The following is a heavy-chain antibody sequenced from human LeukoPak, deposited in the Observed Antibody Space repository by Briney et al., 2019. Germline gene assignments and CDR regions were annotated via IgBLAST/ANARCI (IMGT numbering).Heavy chain of an antibody. J-gene: IGHJ4*02. Sequence: GGSLRLSCAASGFTFSDYYMSWIRQAPGKGLEWVSYISSSGSTIYYPDSVKGRFTISRDNSKNTLYLQLNSLRAEDTAVYFCAKDLLKYYYDSSGYTFDYWGQGTLVTVSS. CDR2: ISSSGSTI. CDR3: AKDLLKYYYDSSGYTFDY. V-gene: IGHV3-11*01. D-gene: IGHD3-22*01. CDR1: GFTFSDYY.